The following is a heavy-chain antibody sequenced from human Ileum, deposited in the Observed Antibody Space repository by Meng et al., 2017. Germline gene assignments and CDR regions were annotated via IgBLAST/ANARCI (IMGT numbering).Heavy chain of an antibody. CDR2: AGT. Sequence: VPFPGSVPGLGRPSEPLSLICTVSGGSVSTSDYQWGWIRQPPGKGLEWIGYAGTNYNPSLKSRVTISVDTSKRQFSLKLTSVTAADTAVYYCARDHWGSLDYWGQGILVTVSS. CDR3: ARDHWGSLDY. CDR1: GGSVSTSDYQ. V-gene: IGHV4-61*08. J-gene: IGHJ4*02. D-gene: IGHD7-27*01.